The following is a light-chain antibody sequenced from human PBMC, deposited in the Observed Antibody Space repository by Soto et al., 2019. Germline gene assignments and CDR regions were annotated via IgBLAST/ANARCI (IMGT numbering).Light chain of an antibody. V-gene: IGKV1-33*01. CDR1: QDISNY. J-gene: IGKJ3*01. Sequence: DIQMTQSPSTLSASVGDIFTITCQASQDISNYLNWYQQKPGKAPKLLIYDASNLETGVPSRFSGSGSGTDFTFTISSLQPEDIATYYCQQYDNLFTFGPGTKVDIK. CDR2: DAS. CDR3: QQYDNLFT.